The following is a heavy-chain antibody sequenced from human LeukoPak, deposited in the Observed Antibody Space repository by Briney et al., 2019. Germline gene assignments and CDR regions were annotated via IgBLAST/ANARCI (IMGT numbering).Heavy chain of an antibody. CDR2: ISYDGSNK. J-gene: IGHJ4*02. V-gene: IGHV3-30*18. Sequence: GRSLRLSCAASGFTFSSYGMHWVRQAPGKGLEWVAVISYDGSNKYYADSVKGRFTISRDNSKNTLYLQMNSLRAEDTAVYYCGKGAKAPPGHDGYFFDYWGQGTLVTVSS. CDR1: GFTFSSYG. D-gene: IGHD3-9*01. CDR3: GKGAKAPPGHDGYFFDY.